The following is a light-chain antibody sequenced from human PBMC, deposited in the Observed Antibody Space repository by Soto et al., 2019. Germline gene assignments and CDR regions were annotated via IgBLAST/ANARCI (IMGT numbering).Light chain of an antibody. Sequence: DIAMTQSPDSLVVSLGERATINCKSGRTVLSTADNQNFLAWYQQSPGQPPKLLIYDASTRAPGVPDRFIGSGSATEFTLTVAGLQPEDVAVYYCHQYYGSPYSFGQGTRLEI. CDR2: DAS. CDR1: RTVLSTADNQNF. CDR3: HQYYGSPYS. V-gene: IGKV4-1*01. J-gene: IGKJ2*01.